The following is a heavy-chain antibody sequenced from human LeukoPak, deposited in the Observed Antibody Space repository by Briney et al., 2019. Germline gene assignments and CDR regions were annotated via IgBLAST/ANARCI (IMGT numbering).Heavy chain of an antibody. J-gene: IGHJ4*02. V-gene: IGHV4-34*01. CDR3: ARRDILTGYYPY. D-gene: IGHD3-9*01. Sequence: SETLSLTCAVYGGSFSGYYWSWIRQPPGKGLEWIGEMNHSGSTNYSPSLKSRVIVSVDTSKNQFSLKLTSVTAADTAVYYCARRDILTGYYPYWGQGTLVTVSS. CDR2: MNHSGST. CDR1: GGSFSGYY.